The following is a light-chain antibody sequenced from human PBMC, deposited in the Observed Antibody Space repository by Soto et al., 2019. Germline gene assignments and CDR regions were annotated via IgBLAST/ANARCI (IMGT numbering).Light chain of an antibody. J-gene: IGKJ4*01. CDR1: QSVSGSY. CDR3: QQYGSSPPT. CDR2: GAS. V-gene: IGKV3-20*01. Sequence: DIVMTQSPATLSVSPGERATVSCMXSQSVSGSYLAWHQQKPGQAPRLLIYGASSRATGIPDRFTGSWSGTDCTLTISRLEPEDVAVYFCQQYGSSPPTLGGGTKVDIK.